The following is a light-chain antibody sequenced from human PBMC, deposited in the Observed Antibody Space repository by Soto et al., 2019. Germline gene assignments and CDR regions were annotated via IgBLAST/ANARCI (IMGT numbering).Light chain of an antibody. CDR3: QQYESSVMFT. J-gene: IGKJ2*01. V-gene: IGKV3-20*01. CDR2: DVS. CDR1: QSVRSSF. Sequence: EIVLTQSPGTLSLSPGERATLSCRASQSVRSSFFAWYQQKPGQAPRLLIYDVSVRATGIPDRFSGSGSGTDFTVTISRLEPEGFAVYYCQQYESSVMFTFGQVTKLEIK.